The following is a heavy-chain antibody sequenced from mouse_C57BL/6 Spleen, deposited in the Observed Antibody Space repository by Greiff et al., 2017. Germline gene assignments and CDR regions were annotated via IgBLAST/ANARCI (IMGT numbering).Heavy chain of an antibody. Sequence: EVKLEESGPGLAKPSQTLSLTCSVTGYSITSDYWNWIRKFPGNKLEYMGYISYSGSTYYNPSLKSRISITRDTSKNQYYLQLNSVTTEDTATYYCARYYYGSSYEYYFDYWGQGTTLTVSS. J-gene: IGHJ2*01. CDR3: ARYYYGSSYEYYFDY. CDR2: ISYSGST. V-gene: IGHV3-8*01. D-gene: IGHD1-1*01. CDR1: GYSITSDY.